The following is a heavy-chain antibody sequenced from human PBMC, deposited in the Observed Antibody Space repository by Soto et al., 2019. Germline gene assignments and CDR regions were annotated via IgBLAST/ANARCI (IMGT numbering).Heavy chain of an antibody. V-gene: IGHV3-21*06. CDR1: GFTFTRYS. CDR2: ISSTTNYI. Sequence: GGSLRLSCAASGFTFTRYSMNWVRQAPGKGLEWVSSISSTTNYIYYGDSMEGRFTISRDNAKNSLYLEMNSLRAEDTAVYYCARESEDLTSNFDYWGQGTLVTVSS. J-gene: IGHJ4*02. CDR3: ARESEDLTSNFDY.